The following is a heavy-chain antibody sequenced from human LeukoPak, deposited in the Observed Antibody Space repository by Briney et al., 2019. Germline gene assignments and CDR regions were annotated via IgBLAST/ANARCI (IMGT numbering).Heavy chain of an antibody. V-gene: IGHV3-9*01. CDR2: ISWNSGSI. CDR3: AKARLKSLLWFGELHFDY. Sequence: GGSLRLSCAASGFTFDDYAMHWVRQAPGKGLEWVSGISWNSGSIGYADSVKGRFTISRDNAKNSLYLQMNSLRAEDTALYYCAKARLKSLLWFGELHFDYWGQGTLVTVSS. D-gene: IGHD3-10*01. CDR1: GFTFDDYA. J-gene: IGHJ4*02.